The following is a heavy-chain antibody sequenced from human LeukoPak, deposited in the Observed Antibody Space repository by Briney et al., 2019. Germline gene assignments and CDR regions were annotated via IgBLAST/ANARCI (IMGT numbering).Heavy chain of an antibody. CDR3: AKGGLMVYAIENWFDP. V-gene: IGHV3-23*01. J-gene: IGHJ5*02. D-gene: IGHD2-8*01. Sequence: PGGSLRLSCAAPGFTFSSYAMSWVRQAPGKGLEWVSAISGSGGSTYYADSVKGRFTISRDNSKNTLYLQMNSLRAEDTAVYYCAKGGLMVYAIENWFDPWGQGTLVTVSS. CDR2: ISGSGGST. CDR1: GFTFSSYA.